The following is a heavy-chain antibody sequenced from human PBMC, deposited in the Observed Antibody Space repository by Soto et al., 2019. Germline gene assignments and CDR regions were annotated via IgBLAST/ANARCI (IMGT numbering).Heavy chain of an antibody. D-gene: IGHD5-12*01. CDR1: GGSVSSNTAS. Sequence: SQTLSRTCAISGGSVSSNTASWNWIRQSPSRGLEWLGRTYFRSKWYNDYAVSVKSRIIINPDTSNNQFSLQLNSVTPEDTAVYFCAKGDNLGPKTGYAFDPWGQGIMVTVPS. CDR2: TYFRSKWYN. V-gene: IGHV6-1*01. J-gene: IGHJ5*02. CDR3: AKGDNLGPKTGYAFDP.